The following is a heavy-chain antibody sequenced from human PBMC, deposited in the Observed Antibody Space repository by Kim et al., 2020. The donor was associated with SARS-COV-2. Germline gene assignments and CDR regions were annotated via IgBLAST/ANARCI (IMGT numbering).Heavy chain of an antibody. CDR3: ASSARGESYYYGMDV. D-gene: IGHD3-10*01. J-gene: IGHJ6*02. CDR1: GYTFTSYD. CDR2: MNPNSGNT. Sequence: ASVKVSCKASGYTFTSYDINWVRQATGQGLEWMGWMNPNSGNTGYAQKFQGRVTMTRNTSISTAYMELSSLRSEDTAVYYCASSARGESYYYGMDVWGQGTTVTVSS. V-gene: IGHV1-8*01.